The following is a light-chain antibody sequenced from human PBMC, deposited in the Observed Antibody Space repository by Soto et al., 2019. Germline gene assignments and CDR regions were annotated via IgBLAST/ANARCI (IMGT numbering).Light chain of an antibody. CDR1: QSISSW. V-gene: IGKV1-5*01. CDR2: DAS. CDR3: QQHNSYPIT. Sequence: DIQMTQSPSTLSASLGDRVTLTCRASQSISSWLAWYQQKSGKAPKLLIYDASSLESGVPSRFSGSGSGTEFTLTISSLQPDDFATYYCQQHNSYPITFGQGTRLEIK. J-gene: IGKJ5*01.